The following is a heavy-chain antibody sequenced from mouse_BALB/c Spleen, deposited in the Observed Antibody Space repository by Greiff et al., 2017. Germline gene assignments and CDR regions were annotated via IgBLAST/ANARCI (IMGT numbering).Heavy chain of an antibody. Sequence: EVQLQESGGGLVKPGGSLKLSCAASGFAFSSYDMSWVRQTPEKRLEWVAYISSGGGSTYYPDTVKGRFTISRDNAKNTLYLQMSSLKSEDTAMYYCARHDGNYRFAYWGQGTLVTVSA. CDR3: ARHDGNYRFAY. CDR2: ISSGGGST. CDR1: GFAFSSYD. V-gene: IGHV5-12-1*01. D-gene: IGHD2-1*01. J-gene: IGHJ3*01.